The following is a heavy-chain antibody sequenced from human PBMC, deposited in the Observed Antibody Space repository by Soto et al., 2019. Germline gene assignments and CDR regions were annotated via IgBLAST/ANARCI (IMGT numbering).Heavy chain of an antibody. V-gene: IGHV4-34*01. CDR2: INHSGST. CDR3: ARGPKVVPAAKAPYYYGMDV. Sequence: PSETLSLTCAVYGGSFSGYYWSWIRQPPGKGLEWIGEINHSGSTNYNPSLKSRVTISVDTSKNQFSLKLSSVTAADTAVYYCARGPKVVPAAKAPYYYGMDVRGQGTTVTVSS. CDR1: GGSFSGYY. D-gene: IGHD2-2*01. J-gene: IGHJ6*02.